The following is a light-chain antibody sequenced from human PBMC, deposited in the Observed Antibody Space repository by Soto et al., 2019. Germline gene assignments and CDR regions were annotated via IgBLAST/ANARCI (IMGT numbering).Light chain of an antibody. Sequence: QAVVTQEPSFSVSPGGTVTLTCGLSSGSVSTSYYPSWYQQTPGQAPRTLIYSTNTRSSGVPDRFSGSKSGNTASLTISGLQAEDEADYYCSSYTSSSTLYVFGTGTKVTVL. CDR1: SGSVSTSYY. V-gene: IGLV8-61*01. CDR2: STN. J-gene: IGLJ1*01. CDR3: SSYTSSSTLYV.